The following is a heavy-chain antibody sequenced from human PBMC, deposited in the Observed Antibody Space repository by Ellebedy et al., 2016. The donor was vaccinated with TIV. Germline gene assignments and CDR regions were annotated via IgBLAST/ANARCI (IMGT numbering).Heavy chain of an antibody. CDR2: IIPILGKA. CDR3: ARVGNYYGGNPSYYFDY. Sequence: AASVKVSCKASGGTFSSYGISWVRQAPGQGLEWMGGIIPILGKANYAQKFQGRVTITADESPYTDYRELSSLRSEDTAVYYCARVGNYYGGNPSYYFDYWGQGTLVTVSS. CDR1: GGTFSSYG. D-gene: IGHD4-23*01. J-gene: IGHJ4*02. V-gene: IGHV1-69*10.